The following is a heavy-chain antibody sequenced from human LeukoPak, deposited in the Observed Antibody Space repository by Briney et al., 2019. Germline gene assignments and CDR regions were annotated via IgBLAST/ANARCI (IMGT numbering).Heavy chain of an antibody. CDR2: ISGSGGST. CDR1: GFTFSSYA. J-gene: IGHJ5*02. Sequence: GGSLRLSCAASGFTFSSYAMSWVRQAPGKGLEWVSAISGSGGSTYYADSVKCRFTISRDNSENTLYLKMNSLRAEDTAVYYCAKGPYDYVWGSYRPETYNWFDPWGQGTLVTVSS. CDR3: AKGPYDYVWGSYRPETYNWFDP. D-gene: IGHD3-16*02. V-gene: IGHV3-23*01.